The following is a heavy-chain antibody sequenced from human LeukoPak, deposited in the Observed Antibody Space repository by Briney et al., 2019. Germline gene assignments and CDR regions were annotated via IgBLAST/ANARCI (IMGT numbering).Heavy chain of an antibody. CDR1: GFTFSNYD. D-gene: IGHD2-2*01. CDR3: ARRRAPVDCSSTSCDD. CDR2: ISGSGGST. J-gene: IGHJ4*02. Sequence: GGSLRLSCAASGFTFSNYDVSWVRQAPGKGLEWVSAISGSGGSTYYADSVKGRFTISRDNSKNTLYLQMNSLRAEDTAVYYCARRRAPVDCSSTSCDDWGQGTLVTVSS. V-gene: IGHV3-23*01.